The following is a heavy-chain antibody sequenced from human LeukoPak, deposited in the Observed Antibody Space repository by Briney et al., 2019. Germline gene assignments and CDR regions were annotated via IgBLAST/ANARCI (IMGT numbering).Heavy chain of an antibody. Sequence: GGSLRLSCAASGFTFSSYAMSWVRQAPGKGLEWVSGISGSGGRTYCADSVKGRFTISRDNSKNTVHVQMNSLRVEDTAVYYCAKKGESLDYYYMDVWGQGTTVTVSS. V-gene: IGHV3-23*01. J-gene: IGHJ6*02. CDR2: ISGSGGRT. D-gene: IGHD3-10*01. CDR1: GFTFSSYA. CDR3: AKKGESLDYYYMDV.